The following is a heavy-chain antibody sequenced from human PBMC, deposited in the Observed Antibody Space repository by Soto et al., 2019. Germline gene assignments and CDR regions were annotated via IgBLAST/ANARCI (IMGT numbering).Heavy chain of an antibody. CDR2: ISYDGSNK. J-gene: IGHJ4*02. V-gene: IGHV3-30*18. CDR3: AKEGYSSGWPYYFDY. D-gene: IGHD6-19*01. Sequence: QVQLVESGGGVVQPGRSLRLSCAAPGFTFSSYGMHWVRQAPGKGLEWVAVISYDGSNKYYADSVKGRFTISRDNSKNTLYLQMNSLRAEDTAVYYCAKEGYSSGWPYYFDYWGQGTLVTVSS. CDR1: GFTFSSYG.